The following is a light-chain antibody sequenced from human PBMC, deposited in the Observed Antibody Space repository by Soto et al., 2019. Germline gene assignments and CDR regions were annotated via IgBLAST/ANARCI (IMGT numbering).Light chain of an antibody. Sequence: DIQMTQSPSMLSASVGDRVTITCRASQTISTSLAWYQQKPGKAPKVLIYKASSLQSGVPSRFSGSGSGTDFTLTISSLQPEDFATYYCQQSYSTRITFGQGTRLEIK. CDR2: KAS. V-gene: IGKV1-39*01. CDR3: QQSYSTRIT. J-gene: IGKJ5*01. CDR1: QTISTS.